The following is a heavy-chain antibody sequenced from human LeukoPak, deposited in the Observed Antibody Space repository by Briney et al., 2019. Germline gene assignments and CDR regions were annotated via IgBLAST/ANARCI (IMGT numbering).Heavy chain of an antibody. CDR2: ISSSSSYI. Sequence: GGSLRLSCAASGFTFSSYSMNWVRQAPGKGLEWVSSISSSSSYIYYADSVKGRFTISRDNAKNSLYLQMNSLRAEDTAVYYCARVRIVGRTDAFDIWGQGTMVTVSS. CDR1: GFTFSSYS. D-gene: IGHD1-26*01. V-gene: IGHV3-21*01. CDR3: ARVRIVGRTDAFDI. J-gene: IGHJ3*02.